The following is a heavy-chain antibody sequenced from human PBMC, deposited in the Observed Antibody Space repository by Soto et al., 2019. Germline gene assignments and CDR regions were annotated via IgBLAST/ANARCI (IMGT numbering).Heavy chain of an antibody. Sequence: PSETLSLTCAVSGGSISSGGYYWSWIRQPPGKGLEWIGYIHYSGSTKYNPSLKSRVSMSVDTSENQFSLKLSSVTAADTAVYYCARHKRQDGYNYYFDHWGQGALVTVSS. CDR3: ARHKRQDGYNYYFDH. D-gene: IGHD5-12*01. CDR1: GGSISSGGYY. CDR2: IHYSGST. V-gene: IGHV4-61*08. J-gene: IGHJ4*02.